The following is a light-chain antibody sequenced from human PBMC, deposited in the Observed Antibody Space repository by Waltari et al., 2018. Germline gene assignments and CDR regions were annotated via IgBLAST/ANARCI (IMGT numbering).Light chain of an antibody. Sequence: FMLTQPHSVSESPGQTVTISCTRNSGSIGSNYVQWYQQRPGSAPTTVIYEANQRPSGVPDRVSGSIDSSSNSASLTISGLKSEDEADYDCQSYDSSNQVVGGGTRLTVL. CDR2: EAN. V-gene: IGLV6-57*03. J-gene: IGLJ3*02. CDR3: QSYDSSNQV. CDR1: SGSIGSNY.